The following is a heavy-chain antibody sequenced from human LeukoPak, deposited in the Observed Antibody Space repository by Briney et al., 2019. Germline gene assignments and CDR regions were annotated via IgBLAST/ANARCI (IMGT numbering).Heavy chain of an antibody. CDR3: AKHPYYYGSGSQYNWFDP. D-gene: IGHD3-10*01. CDR2: ISGSGGGT. CDR1: GFIFSSYA. Sequence: GGSLRLSCAASGFIFSSYAMSWVRQAPGKGLEWVSAISGSGGGTYYADSVKGRFTISRDNSKNTLYLQMNSLRAEDTAVYYCAKHPYYYGSGSQYNWFDPWGQGTLVTVSS. V-gene: IGHV3-23*01. J-gene: IGHJ5*02.